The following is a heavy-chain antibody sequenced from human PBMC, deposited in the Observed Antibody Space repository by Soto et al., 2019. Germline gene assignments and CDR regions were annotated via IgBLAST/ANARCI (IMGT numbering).Heavy chain of an antibody. CDR3: TRGDWGGYY. CDR1: GFTFGSYG. D-gene: IGHD3-16*01. Sequence: EVQLVESGGGLVQPGGSLRLSCAASGFTFGSYGMNWVRQAPGKGLEWVSYISSSSSTIYYADSVKGRFTISRENAKNSLYLQMDSLREEDTAVYFCTRGDWGGYYWGQGTLVTVSS. CDR2: ISSSSSTI. V-gene: IGHV3-48*02. J-gene: IGHJ4*02.